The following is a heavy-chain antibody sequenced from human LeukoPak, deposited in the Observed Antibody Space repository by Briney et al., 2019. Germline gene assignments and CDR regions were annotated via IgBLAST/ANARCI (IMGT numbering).Heavy chain of an antibody. Sequence: PGGSLRLPCAASGFTFSSYPMHWVRQAPGKGLEWLAVISYDGSEKHYADPVKGRFTISRDNSKNTVYLQMNSLRDEDTAVYYCAREGSSGYYPYWGQGILVTVSS. CDR3: AREGSSGYYPY. CDR1: GFTFSSYP. J-gene: IGHJ4*02. V-gene: IGHV3-30-3*01. D-gene: IGHD3-22*01. CDR2: ISYDGSEK.